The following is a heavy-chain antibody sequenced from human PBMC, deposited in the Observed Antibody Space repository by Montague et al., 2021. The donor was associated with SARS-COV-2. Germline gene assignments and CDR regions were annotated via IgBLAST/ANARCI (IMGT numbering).Heavy chain of an antibody. CDR3: AKDSYYYGLGYGLDV. D-gene: IGHD3-10*01. CDR1: GFTFNSYA. J-gene: IGHJ6*02. V-gene: IGHV3-23*01. CDR2: ISGSGGST. Sequence: SLRLSCAASGFTFNSYAMSCVRQAPGKGLEWASTISGSGGSTYYADSVKGRFTISRDNSKNVLYLQLNSLRAEDTTLYYCAKDSYYYGLGYGLDVWGQGTTVTVSS.